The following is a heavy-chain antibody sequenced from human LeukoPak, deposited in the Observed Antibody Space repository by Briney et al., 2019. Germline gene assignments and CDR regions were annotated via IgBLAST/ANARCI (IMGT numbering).Heavy chain of an antibody. J-gene: IGHJ4*02. D-gene: IGHD2-15*01. Sequence: PGGSLRLSRAASGFTVISNYKTWVRQAPGKGLEWASVIYSGGSTYYGDSVKGRFTISRDNSKNTLYLQMNSLRAEDTAVYYCARDRRYCSGRSWYSGVDYCSQGTLVTVSS. CDR1: GFTVISNY. CDR3: ARDRRYCSGRSWYSGVDY. V-gene: IGHV3-53*01. CDR2: IYSGGST.